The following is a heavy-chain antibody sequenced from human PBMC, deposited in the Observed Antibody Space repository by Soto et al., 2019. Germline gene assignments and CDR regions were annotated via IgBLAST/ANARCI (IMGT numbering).Heavy chain of an antibody. J-gene: IGHJ6*02. CDR1: GYTFTSYG. D-gene: IGHD5-18*01. Sequence: ASVKVSCKASGYTFTSYGISWVRQAPGQGLEWMGWISAYNGNTNYAQKLQGRVTMTTDTSTSTAYMELRSLRSDDTAVYYCATYVDTDYYYYGMDVWGQGTTVTVSS. V-gene: IGHV1-18*01. CDR3: ATYVDTDYYYYGMDV. CDR2: ISAYNGNT.